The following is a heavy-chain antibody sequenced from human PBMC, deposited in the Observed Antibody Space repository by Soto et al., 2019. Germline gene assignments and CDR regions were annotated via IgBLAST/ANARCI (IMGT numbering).Heavy chain of an antibody. D-gene: IGHD3-16*01. CDR2: ISYDGSTK. Sequence: PGGSLRLSCAASGFTFESYGMHWVRQAPGKGLEWVALISYDGSTKYYADSVKGRFTISRDNSKNTLSLQMNSLRAEDTAVYYCANSMNTKNYYGMHVWGQGTTVTVSS. V-gene: IGHV3-30*18. CDR3: ANSMNTKNYYGMHV. J-gene: IGHJ6*01. CDR1: GFTFESYG.